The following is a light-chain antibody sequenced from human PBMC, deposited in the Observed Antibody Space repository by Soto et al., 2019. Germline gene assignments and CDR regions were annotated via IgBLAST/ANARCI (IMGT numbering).Light chain of an antibody. V-gene: IGKV3-20*01. J-gene: IGKJ5*01. CDR1: QGVAGRY. Sequence: EILLTQSPGTLSLSPGERATLSCRASQGVAGRYLAWYQQKPGQATRLLIYGASSRAIGIPDRFSGSGSGTDFTLTVRRLEPEDVAIYYCQQYGGSHRITFGQGTRLEIK. CDR3: QQYGGSHRIT. CDR2: GAS.